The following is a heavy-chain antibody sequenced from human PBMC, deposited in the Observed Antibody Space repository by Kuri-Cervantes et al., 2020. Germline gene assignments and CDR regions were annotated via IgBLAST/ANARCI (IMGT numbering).Heavy chain of an antibody. D-gene: IGHD4-23*01. Sequence: GGTLRLSCAASGFSFSNAWMTWVRQAPGKGLEWVGQIKSKPDGGTTDYAAPVRGRFSISRDDSKHTLYLQMNSLKTEDTAVYYCTTMNSGNSAFYYYGMDVWGQGTTVTVSS. CDR1: GFSFSNAW. CDR2: IKSKPDGGTT. J-gene: IGHJ6*02. CDR3: TTMNSGNSAFYYYGMDV. V-gene: IGHV3-15*01.